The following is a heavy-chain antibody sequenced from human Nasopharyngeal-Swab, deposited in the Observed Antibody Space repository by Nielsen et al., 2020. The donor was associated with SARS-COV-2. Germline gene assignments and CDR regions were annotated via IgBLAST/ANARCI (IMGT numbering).Heavy chain of an antibody. V-gene: IGHV4-4*02. CDR2: VYHSGST. J-gene: IGHJ3*02. CDR3: ARDRGYSYGSSDAFDI. D-gene: IGHD5-18*01. Sequence: SETLSLTCAVSDASISSTNWWSWVRQPPGKGLEYIGEVYHSGSTNYNPSLKSRVTISVDKSKNQFSLKLSSVTAADTAVYYCARDRGYSYGSSDAFDIWGQGTMVTVSS. CDR1: DASISSTNW.